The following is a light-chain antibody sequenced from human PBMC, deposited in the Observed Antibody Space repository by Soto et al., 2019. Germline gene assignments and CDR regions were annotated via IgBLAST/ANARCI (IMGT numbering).Light chain of an antibody. V-gene: IGLV2-11*01. J-gene: IGLJ1*01. CDR3: CSYAGTYSYV. Sequence: QSVLTQPRSVSGSPGQSVTISCTGTSSDVGAYNYVSWYQQHPGKAPKFMIYDVSKRPSGVPDHFSGSKSGNTASLTISGLQAEDEADYYCCSYAGTYSYVFGTGTKVTVL. CDR2: DVS. CDR1: SSDVGAYNY.